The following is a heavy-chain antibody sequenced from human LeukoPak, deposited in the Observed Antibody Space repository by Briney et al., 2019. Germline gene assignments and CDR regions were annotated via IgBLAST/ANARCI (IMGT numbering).Heavy chain of an antibody. CDR1: GGSIGSSSYY. CDR3: ARLPARGYCSSTSCYAGIAVAGTGYYYYYMDV. D-gene: IGHD2-2*01. Sequence: SETLSLTCTVSGGSIGSSSYYWGWIRQPPGKGLEWIGSIYYSGSTYYNPSLKSRVTISVDTSKNQFSLKLSSVTAADTAVYYCARLPARGYCSSTSCYAGIAVAGTGYYYYYMDVWGKGTTVTVSS. V-gene: IGHV4-39*07. CDR2: IYYSGST. J-gene: IGHJ6*03.